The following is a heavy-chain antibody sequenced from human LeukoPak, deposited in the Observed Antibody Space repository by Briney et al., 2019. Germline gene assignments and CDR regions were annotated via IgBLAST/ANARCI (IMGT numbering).Heavy chain of an antibody. D-gene: IGHD6-19*01. CDR1: RFTVSSNY. V-gene: IGHV3-53*01. J-gene: IGHJ4*02. CDR3: ARDKPRDSVAGSNFDY. Sequence: PGGSLRLSCAASRFTVSSNYMSWLRQAPGKGREGVSIIYSGGTTYYADYVKGRFTIYRENAKNSLYLQMNSLRVEDTAVYYCARDKPRDSVAGSNFDYWGQGILVTVSS. CDR2: IYSGGTT.